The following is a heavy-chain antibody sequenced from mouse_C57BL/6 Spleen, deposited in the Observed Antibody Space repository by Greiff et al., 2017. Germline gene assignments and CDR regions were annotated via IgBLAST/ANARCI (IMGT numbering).Heavy chain of an antibody. CDR2: INPNYGTT. V-gene: IGHV1-39*01. CDR3: AKHELRDYDAAWISY. CDR1: GYSFTDYN. J-gene: IGHJ3*01. Sequence: EVQLQQSGPVLVKPGASVKISCKASGYSFTDYNMNWVKQSHGKSLEWIGVINPNYGTTSYNQKFKGKATLTVDLSSSTAYMQLNSLTSEDSTVYYCAKHELRDYDAAWISYWGQGTLVTVSA. D-gene: IGHD2-4*01.